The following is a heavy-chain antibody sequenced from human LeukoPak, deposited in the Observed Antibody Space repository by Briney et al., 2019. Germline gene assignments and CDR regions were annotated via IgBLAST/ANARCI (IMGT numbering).Heavy chain of an antibody. Sequence: GGSLRLSCAASGFTFDDYAMHWVRQVPGKGLEWVSLISGDGGGTYYAASVKGRFTISRDNSKNSLYLQMSSLRAEDTAFYYCAKSVSPGGGYDYFDYWGQGTLVTVSS. V-gene: IGHV3-43*02. J-gene: IGHJ4*02. CDR2: ISGDGGGT. CDR3: AKSVSPGGGYDYFDY. CDR1: GFTFDDYA. D-gene: IGHD5-12*01.